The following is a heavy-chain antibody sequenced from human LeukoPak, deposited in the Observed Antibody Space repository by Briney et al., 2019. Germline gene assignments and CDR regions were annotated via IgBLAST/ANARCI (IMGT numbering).Heavy chain of an antibody. CDR1: GFTFRSYW. J-gene: IGHJ4*02. V-gene: IGHV3-7*05. D-gene: IGHD6-13*01. Sequence: PGGSLRLSCEASGFTFRSYWMTWVRQAPGKGLEWVANIKPDGGEKYYVDSVKGRFTISRDNAKNSLYLQMNSLRPEDTAVYYCAHISSSWPDYWGQGTLVTVSS. CDR3: AHISSSWPDY. CDR2: IKPDGGEK.